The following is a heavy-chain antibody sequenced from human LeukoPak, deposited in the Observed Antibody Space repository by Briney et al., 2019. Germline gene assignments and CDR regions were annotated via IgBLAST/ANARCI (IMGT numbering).Heavy chain of an antibody. Sequence: ASVKVSCKASGGTFSSYAISWVRQAPGQGLEWMGWISAYNGNTNYAQKLQGRVTMTTDTSTSTAYMELRSLRSDDTAVYYCARVWLGGDFDYWGQGTLVTVSS. V-gene: IGHV1-18*01. J-gene: IGHJ4*02. D-gene: IGHD3-16*01. CDR3: ARVWLGGDFDY. CDR2: ISAYNGNT. CDR1: GGTFSSYA.